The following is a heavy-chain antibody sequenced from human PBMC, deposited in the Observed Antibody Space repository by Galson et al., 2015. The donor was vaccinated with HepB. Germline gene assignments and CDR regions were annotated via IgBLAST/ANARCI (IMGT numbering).Heavy chain of an antibody. CDR1: GYTFTRCA. Sequence: SVKVSCKASGYTFTRCAMNWVRQAPGQGLEWMGWINTNTGNPTYAQGFTGRFVFSLDTSVSTAYLQISSLKAEDTAVYYCEVSPYGSGSSLHYYYYYGMDVWGQGTTVTVSS. CDR2: INTNTGNP. V-gene: IGHV7-4-1*02. D-gene: IGHD3-10*01. J-gene: IGHJ6*02. CDR3: EVSPYGSGSSLHYYYYYGMDV.